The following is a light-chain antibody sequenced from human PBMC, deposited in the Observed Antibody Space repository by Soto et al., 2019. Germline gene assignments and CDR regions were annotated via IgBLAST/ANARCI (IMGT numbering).Light chain of an antibody. V-gene: IGKV1-5*03. CDR1: QSINNW. CDR2: KTS. CDR3: QQYSSYSMYT. J-gene: IGKJ2*01. Sequence: DIQMTQSPSTLSASVGDRVTITCRASQSINNWLAWYQQKPGKAPKLLIYKTSSLESGVPSRFSGSKSGTEFTLPISSLQPDDFATYYCQQYSSYSMYTFGQGTKLEIK.